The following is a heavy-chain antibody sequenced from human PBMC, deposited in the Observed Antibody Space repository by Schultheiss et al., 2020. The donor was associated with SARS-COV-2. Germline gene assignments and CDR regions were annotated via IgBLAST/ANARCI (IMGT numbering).Heavy chain of an antibody. CDR2: INHSGST. D-gene: IGHD1-26*01. J-gene: IGHJ3*02. CDR3: ARGWELRGSAFDI. Sequence: SETLSLTCAVYGGSFSGYYWSWIRQPPGKGLEWIGEINHSGSTNYNPSLKSRVTISVDTSKNQFSLKLSSVTAADTAVYYCARGWELRGSAFDIWGQGTMVTVSS. CDR1: GGSFSGYY. V-gene: IGHV4-34*01.